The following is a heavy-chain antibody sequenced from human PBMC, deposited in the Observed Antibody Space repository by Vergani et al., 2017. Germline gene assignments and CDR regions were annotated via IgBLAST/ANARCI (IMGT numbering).Heavy chain of an antibody. J-gene: IGHJ4*02. Sequence: QVQLQQWGAGLLKPSETLSLTCAVYGGSFSGYYWSWIRQPPGKGLEWIGEINHSGSTNYNPSLKSRVTISVDTSKNHFSLKLSSVTAADTAVYYCARGRYDFWXGYYTFRKEYYFDYWGQGTLVTVSS. V-gene: IGHV4-34*01. CDR2: INHSGST. CDR3: ARGRYDFWXGYYTFRKEYYFDY. CDR1: GGSFSGYY. D-gene: IGHD3-3*01.